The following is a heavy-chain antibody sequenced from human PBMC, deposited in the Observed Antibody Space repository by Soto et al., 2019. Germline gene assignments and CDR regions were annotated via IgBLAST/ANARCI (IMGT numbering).Heavy chain of an antibody. D-gene: IGHD3-10*01. CDR1: GLTFSSFW. CDR3: ARGPPTSVLLLFGAY. CDR2: IKQDGSEQ. V-gene: IGHV3-7*03. J-gene: IGHJ4*02. Sequence: EVQLVESGGGLVQPGGSLRLSCAASGLTFSSFWMSWVRQAPGKGLEWVATIKQDGSEQYYVDSVKGRFTISRDNAKNSLYLQMNSLRAEDTAVYYCARGPPTSVLLLFGAYWGQGTLVTVSS.